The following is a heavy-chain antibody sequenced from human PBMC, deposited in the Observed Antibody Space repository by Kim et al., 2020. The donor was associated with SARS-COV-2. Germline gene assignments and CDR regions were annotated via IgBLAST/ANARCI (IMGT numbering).Heavy chain of an antibody. D-gene: IGHD2-21*01. Sequence: SETLSLTCTVSTASITSGGYYWSWIRQSPGKGLEWIGNIYNAGKTYYTTSLQSRITISVDTSKNQFFLRLSSVTAADTAVYYCARAGPPRPTYFAGGGTSPPPQFDSWGRGTLVTVTS. CDR1: TASITSGGYY. V-gene: IGHV4-31*03. CDR3: ARAGPPRPTYFAGGGTSPPPQFDS. CDR2: IYNAGKT. J-gene: IGHJ4*02.